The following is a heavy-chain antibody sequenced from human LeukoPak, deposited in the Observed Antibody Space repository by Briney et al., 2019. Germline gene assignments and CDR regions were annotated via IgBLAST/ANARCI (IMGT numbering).Heavy chain of an antibody. CDR3: VREDTPATANY. V-gene: IGHV3-23*01. CDR1: GFNFANHA. J-gene: IGHJ4*02. CDR2: ISGGGDIT. D-gene: IGHD2-21*02. Sequence: HPGGSLRLSCAASGFNFANHAMSWVRQTAGKGLEWVSAISGGGDITYYADSVKGRFTISGDNSKDTLFLQMHSLRPGDTAVYYCVREDTPATANYWGQGTLVTISS.